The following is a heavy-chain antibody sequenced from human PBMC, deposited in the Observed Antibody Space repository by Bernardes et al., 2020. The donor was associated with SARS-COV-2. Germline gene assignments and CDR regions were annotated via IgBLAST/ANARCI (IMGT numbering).Heavy chain of an antibody. J-gene: IGHJ6*02. V-gene: IGHV3-23*01. CDR1: GFTFSSYA. Sequence: GGSLRLSCAASGFTFSSYAMSWVRQAPGKGLEWVSAISGSGGSTYYADSVKGRFTISRDNSKNTLYLQMNSLRAEDTAVYYCAKRIGGHDFWSGYPFGMDVWGQGTTVTVSS. D-gene: IGHD3-3*01. CDR2: ISGSGGST. CDR3: AKRIGGHDFWSGYPFGMDV.